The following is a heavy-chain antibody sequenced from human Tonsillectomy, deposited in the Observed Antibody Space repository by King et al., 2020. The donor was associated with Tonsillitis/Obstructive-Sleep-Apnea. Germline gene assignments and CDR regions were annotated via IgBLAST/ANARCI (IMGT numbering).Heavy chain of an antibody. CDR3: ARVYSSHYYYMDV. J-gene: IGHJ6*03. CDR1: GFTFSRYW. Sequence: QLVQSGGGLVQPGGSLRLSCAASGFTFSRYWMSWVRQAPGKGLEWVANINQDGSENYYVDSVKGRFTISRDNAKNSLYLQMNSLRAEDTAVYYCARVYSSHYYYMDVWGKGTTVTVSS. CDR2: INQDGSEN. D-gene: IGHD4-11*01. V-gene: IGHV3-7*01.